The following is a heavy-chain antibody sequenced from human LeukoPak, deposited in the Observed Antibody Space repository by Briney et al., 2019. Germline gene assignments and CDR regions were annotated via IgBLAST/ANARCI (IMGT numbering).Heavy chain of an antibody. V-gene: IGHV1-24*01. D-gene: IGHD6-13*01. CDR2: FDPEDGET. CDR3: ATWYSSSWSPFDY. CDR1: GYTLTELS. J-gene: IGHJ4*02. Sequence: ASAKVSCKVSGYTLTELSMHWVRQAPGKGLEWMGGFDPEDGETIYAQKFQGRVTMTEDTSTDTAYMELSSLRSEDTAVYYCATWYSSSWSPFDYWGQGTLVTVSS.